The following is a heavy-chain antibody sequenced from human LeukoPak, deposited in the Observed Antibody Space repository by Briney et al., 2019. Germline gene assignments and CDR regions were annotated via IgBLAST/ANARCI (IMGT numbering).Heavy chain of an antibody. CDR1: GGSISSGGYY. D-gene: IGHD4-23*01. CDR2: IYYSGST. CDR3: ARSTTVVTRYFDY. Sequence: SETLSLTCTVSGGSISSGGYYWSWIRQHPWKGLEWIGYIYYSGSTYYNPSLKSRVTISVDTSKNQFSLKLSSVTAADTAVYYCARSTTVVTRYFDYWGQGTLVTVSS. J-gene: IGHJ4*02. V-gene: IGHV4-31*03.